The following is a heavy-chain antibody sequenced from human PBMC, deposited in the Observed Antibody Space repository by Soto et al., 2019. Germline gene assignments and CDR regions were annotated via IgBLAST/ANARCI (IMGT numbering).Heavy chain of an antibody. CDR2: INHSGST. D-gene: IGHD6-19*01. J-gene: IGHJ6*02. Sequence: SETLSVTCAVYGGSFSGYYWSWIRQHPGKGLEWIGEINHSGSTNYNPSLKSRVTISVDTSKNQFSLKLSSVTAADTAVYYCARGRSGWLTQYYYYYYGMDVWGQETTVTVSS. CDR1: GGSFSGYY. V-gene: IGHV4-34*01. CDR3: ARGRSGWLTQYYYYYYGMDV.